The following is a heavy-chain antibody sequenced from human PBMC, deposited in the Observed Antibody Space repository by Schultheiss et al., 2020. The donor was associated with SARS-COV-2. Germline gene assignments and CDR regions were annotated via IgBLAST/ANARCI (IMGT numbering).Heavy chain of an antibody. CDR2: IYYSGST. CDR1: GGSISSYY. V-gene: IGHV4-59*12. D-gene: IGHD3-22*01. J-gene: IGHJ2*01. CDR3: ARVDYYDSSGYLDWYFDL. Sequence: SETLSLTCTVSGGSISSYYWSWIRQPPGKGLEWIGYIYYSGSTNYNPSLKSRVTISVDTSKNQFSLKPSSVTAADTAVYYCARVDYYDSSGYLDWYFDLWGRGTLVTVSS.